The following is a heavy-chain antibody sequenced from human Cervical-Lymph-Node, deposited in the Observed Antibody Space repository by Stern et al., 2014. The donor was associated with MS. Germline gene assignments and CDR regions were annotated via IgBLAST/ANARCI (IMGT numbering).Heavy chain of an antibody. Sequence: QVQLVQSGGGVVQPGTSLRLSCAASGFTFRSYGMHWVRQAPGKGLEWVALVWYDGSTAYYRNSVKGRFTISRDNSNNTLFLQMNSLTAEDAAVYYCARGRIPYAYNYLFDYWGQGTLVTVSS. CDR3: ARGRIPYAYNYLFDY. CDR2: VWYDGSTA. CDR1: GFTFRSYG. V-gene: IGHV3-33*01. J-gene: IGHJ4*02. D-gene: IGHD5-24*01.